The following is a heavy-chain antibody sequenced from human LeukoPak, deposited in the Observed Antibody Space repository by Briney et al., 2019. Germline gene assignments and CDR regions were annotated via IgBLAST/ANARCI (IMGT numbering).Heavy chain of an antibody. Sequence: KPSETLSLTCTVSGGPISSSPYYWGWIRQPPGKGLEWIGSISYSGSTFYNPSLKSRLTISVDTSKNQFSLKLSSLTAADTAVFYCARLSPYLGSGSSAFPDDFWGQGTLVTVS. D-gene: IGHD3-10*01. CDR1: GGPISSSPYY. J-gene: IGHJ4*02. CDR3: ARLSPYLGSGSSAFPDDF. V-gene: IGHV4-39*01. CDR2: ISYSGST.